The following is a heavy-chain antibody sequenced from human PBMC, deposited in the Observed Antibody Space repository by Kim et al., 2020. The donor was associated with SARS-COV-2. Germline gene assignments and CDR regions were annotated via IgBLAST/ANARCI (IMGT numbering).Heavy chain of an antibody. D-gene: IGHD5-12*01. V-gene: IGHV1-2*02. CDR1: GYTFTGYY. J-gene: IGHJ4*02. CDR3: ARDLPYDPNADY. CDR2: INPNSGGT. Sequence: ASVKVSCKASGYTFTGYYMHWVRQAPGQGLEWMGWINPNSGGTNYAQKFQGRVTMTRDTSISTAYMELSRLRSDDTAVYYCARDLPYDPNADYWGQGTLVAAAS.